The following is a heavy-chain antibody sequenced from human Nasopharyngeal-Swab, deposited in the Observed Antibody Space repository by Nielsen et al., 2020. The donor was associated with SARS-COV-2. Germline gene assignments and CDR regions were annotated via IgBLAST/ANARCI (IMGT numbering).Heavy chain of an antibody. CDR3: VRYSSSWKRDDAFDI. CDR2: IYTSGST. D-gene: IGHD6-13*01. CDR1: GGSISSGSYY. V-gene: IGHV4-61*02. Sequence: SETLSLTCTASGGSISSGSYYWSWIRQPAGKGLEWIGRIYTSGSTNYNPSLKSRVTISVDTSKNQFSLKLSSVTAADTAVYYCVRYSSSWKRDDAFDIWGQGTMVTVSS. J-gene: IGHJ3*02.